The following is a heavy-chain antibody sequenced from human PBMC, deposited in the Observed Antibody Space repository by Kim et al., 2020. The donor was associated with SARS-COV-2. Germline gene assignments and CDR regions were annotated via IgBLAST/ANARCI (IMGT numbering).Heavy chain of an antibody. CDR2: ISSSSSYT. CDR3: ARVSGDYCSSTSCYLHFDY. J-gene: IGHJ4*02. V-gene: IGHV3-11*06. D-gene: IGHD2-2*01. Sequence: GGSLRLSCAASGFTFSDYYMSWIRQAPGKGLEWVSYISSSSSYTNYADSVKGRFTISRDNAKNSLYLQMNSLRAEDTAVYYCARVSGDYCSSTSCYLHFDYWGQGTLVTVSS. CDR1: GFTFSDYY.